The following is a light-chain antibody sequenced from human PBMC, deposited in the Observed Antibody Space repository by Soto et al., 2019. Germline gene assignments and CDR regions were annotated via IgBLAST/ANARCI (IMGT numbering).Light chain of an antibody. CDR1: SSDVGGYNY. J-gene: IGLJ1*01. V-gene: IGLV2-14*01. CDR2: EVS. CDR3: SSYTSISTYV. Sequence: QSVLTQPASVSLCLGQTITISCTGTSSDVGGYNYVSWYQQHPGKAPKVIIYEVSNRPSGVSNRFFGSKSGNTASLTISGLQPEDEADYYCSSYTSISTYVFGTGTKVTVL.